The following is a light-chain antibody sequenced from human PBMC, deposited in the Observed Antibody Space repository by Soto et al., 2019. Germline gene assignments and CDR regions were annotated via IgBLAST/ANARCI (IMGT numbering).Light chain of an antibody. J-gene: IGKJ2*01. CDR3: QRYYSTPYT. Sequence: DIVMTQSPDSLAVSLGERATINCKSSQSVLYSSNNKNYLAWYQQKPGQPPKLLIYWASTRESGVPDRFSGSESGTDFTLTISSLQAEDVAVYYCQRYYSTPYTFGQGTKLEI. V-gene: IGKV4-1*01. CDR2: WAS. CDR1: QSVLYSSNNKNY.